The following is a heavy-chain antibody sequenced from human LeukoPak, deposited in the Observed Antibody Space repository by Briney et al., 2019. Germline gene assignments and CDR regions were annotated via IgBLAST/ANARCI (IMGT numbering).Heavy chain of an antibody. CDR1: GFTFSSYA. CDR2: ISGSGGST. J-gene: IGHJ4*02. V-gene: IGHV3-23*01. CDR3: AKGREYYYDSSGYYHYFDY. D-gene: IGHD3-22*01. Sequence: GGSLRLSCAASGFTFSSYAMTWVRQAPGKGLEWVSAISGSGGSTYYADSVKGRFTISRDNSKSTLYLQMNSLRAEDTAVYYCAKGREYYYDSSGYYHYFDYWGQGTLVTVSS.